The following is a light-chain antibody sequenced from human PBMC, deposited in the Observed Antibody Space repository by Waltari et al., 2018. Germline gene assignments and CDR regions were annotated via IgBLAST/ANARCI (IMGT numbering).Light chain of an antibody. J-gene: IGLJ2*01. Sequence: QSVLTQPPSASGTPGQKVTMSCSGGRSDIGNNYVYWYQQLPGTTPKLLIYRNTPRPSGVPDRLSASKSGTSASLAISGLRSEDEAIYYCASWDDRLGGVLFGGGTKLTVL. CDR3: ASWDDRLGGVL. V-gene: IGLV1-47*01. CDR1: RSDIGNNY. CDR2: RNT.